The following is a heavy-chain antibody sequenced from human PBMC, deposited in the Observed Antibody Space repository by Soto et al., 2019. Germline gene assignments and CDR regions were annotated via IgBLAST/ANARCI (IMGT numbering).Heavy chain of an antibody. V-gene: IGHV3-7*04. CDR2: IKPDGSQK. D-gene: IGHD3-22*01. Sequence: GKGLEWVANIKPDGSQKWYVDSVKGRFTISRDNARNSLYLQMNSLRVEDTAVYYCARGDDYDSNGPFSDAFEIWGQGTMVTVSS. J-gene: IGHJ3*02. CDR3: ARGDDYDSNGPFSDAFEI.